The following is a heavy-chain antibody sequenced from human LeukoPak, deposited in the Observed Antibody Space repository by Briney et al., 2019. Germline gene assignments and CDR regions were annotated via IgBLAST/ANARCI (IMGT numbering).Heavy chain of an antibody. CDR3: AKDMAGDFWSGYYDY. V-gene: IGHV3-9*01. D-gene: IGHD3-3*01. Sequence: PGGSLRLSCAASGFTFDDYAMHWARQAPGKGLEWVSGISWNSGSIGYADSVKGRFTISRDNAKNSLYLQMNSLRAEDTALYYCAKDMAGDFWSGYYDYWGQGTLVTVSS. CDR1: GFTFDDYA. J-gene: IGHJ4*02. CDR2: ISWNSGSI.